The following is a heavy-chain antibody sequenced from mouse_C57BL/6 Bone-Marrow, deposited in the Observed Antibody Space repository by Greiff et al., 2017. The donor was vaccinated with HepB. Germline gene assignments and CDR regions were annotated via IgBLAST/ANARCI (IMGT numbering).Heavy chain of an antibody. J-gene: IGHJ1*03. CDR3: TTRYSNLWYFDV. CDR2: IDPENGDT. CDR1: GFNIKDDY. Sequence: EVQLQQSGAELVRPGASVKLSCTASGFNIKDDYMHWVKQRPEQGLEWIGWIDPENGDTEYASKFQGKATITADTSSNTAYLQLSSLTSEDTAVYYCTTRYSNLWYFDVWGTGTTGTDSS. V-gene: IGHV14-4*01. D-gene: IGHD2-5*01.